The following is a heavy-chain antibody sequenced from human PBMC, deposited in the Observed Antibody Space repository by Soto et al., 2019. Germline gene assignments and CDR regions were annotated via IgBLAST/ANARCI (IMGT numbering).Heavy chain of an antibody. D-gene: IGHD2-15*01. CDR1: GGTFSSYA. J-gene: IGHJ6*02. CDR3: AREGCSGGSCYYGLDV. Sequence: SVKVSCKASGGTFSSYAISWVLQAPGQGLEWMGGIIPIFGTANYAQKFQGRVTITADKSTSTAYMELSSLRSEDTAVYYCAREGCSGGSCYYGLDVWGQGTTVTVYS. V-gene: IGHV1-69*06. CDR2: IIPIFGTA.